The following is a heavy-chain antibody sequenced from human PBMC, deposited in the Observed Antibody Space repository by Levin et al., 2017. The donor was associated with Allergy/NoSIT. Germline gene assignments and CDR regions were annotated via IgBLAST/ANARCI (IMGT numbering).Heavy chain of an antibody. CDR1: GFTVSSNY. D-gene: IGHD5-12*01. CDR3: ARGGFEATFGY. Sequence: LSLTCAASGFTVSSNYMSWVRQAPGKGLEWVSVIYSGGSTYYADSVKGRFTISRDNSKNTLYLQMNSLRAEDTAVYYCARGGFEATFGYWGQGTLVTVSS. V-gene: IGHV3-66*01. J-gene: IGHJ4*02. CDR2: IYSGGST.